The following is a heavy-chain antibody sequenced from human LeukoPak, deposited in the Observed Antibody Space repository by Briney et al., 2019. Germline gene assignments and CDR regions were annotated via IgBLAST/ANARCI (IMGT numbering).Heavy chain of an antibody. CDR1: GGSISSGGYS. CDR2: IYHSGST. Sequence: PSETLSLTCAVSGGSISSGGYSWSWIRQPPGQGLEWIGYIYHSGSTYYNPSLKSRVTISVDRSKNQFSLKLSSVTAVDTAVYYCAREHSDPRNWYFDLWGRGTLVTVSS. J-gene: IGHJ2*01. V-gene: IGHV4-30-2*01. D-gene: IGHD3-10*01. CDR3: AREHSDPRNWYFDL.